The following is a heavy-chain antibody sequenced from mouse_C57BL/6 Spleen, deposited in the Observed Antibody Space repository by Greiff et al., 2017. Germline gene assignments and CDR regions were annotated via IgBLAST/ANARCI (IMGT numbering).Heavy chain of an antibody. J-gene: IGHJ3*01. CDR3: TRAGGAAY. V-gene: IGHV1-15*01. Sequence: VQLQQSGAELVRPGASVTLSCKASGYTFTDYEMHWVKQTPVHGLEWIGAIDPETGGTAYNQKFKGKAILTADKSSSTAYMELRSLTSEDSAVYYWTRAGGAAYWGQGTLVTVSA. CDR2: IDPETGGT. CDR1: GYTFTDYE.